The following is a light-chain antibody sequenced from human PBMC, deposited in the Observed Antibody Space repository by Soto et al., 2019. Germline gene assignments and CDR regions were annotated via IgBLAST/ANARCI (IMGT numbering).Light chain of an antibody. CDR1: RGISSY. Sequence: VLTQSPATLSLSPGDSATLSCRASRGISSYLAWYQQKPGQPPSLLIYDASNRPTDIPARFSGSGSGTDFTLTISSLQSEDFATYYCQQYYSYPRTFGQGTKVHIK. CDR3: QQYYSYPRT. CDR2: DAS. J-gene: IGKJ1*01. V-gene: IGKV3-11*01.